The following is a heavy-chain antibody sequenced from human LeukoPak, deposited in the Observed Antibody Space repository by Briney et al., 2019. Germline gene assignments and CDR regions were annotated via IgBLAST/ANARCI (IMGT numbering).Heavy chain of an antibody. J-gene: IGHJ4*02. CDR3: AREPSNTSGWSPYFDY. D-gene: IGHD6-13*01. V-gene: IGHV1-18*04. CDR2: ISAYNRDT. Sequence: ASVKVSCKASGYTYTNHGITWVRQAPGQGLELVGWISAYNRDTRYAQSFQGRVTLITESSTYTAYMELRSLTSDDTAVYYCAREPSNTSGWSPYFDYWGQGTLVTVSA. CDR1: GYTYTNHG.